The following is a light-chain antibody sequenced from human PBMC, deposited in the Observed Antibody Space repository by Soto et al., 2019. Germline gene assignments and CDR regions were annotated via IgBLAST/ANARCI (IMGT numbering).Light chain of an antibody. V-gene: IGLV1-40*01. CDR1: SSNIGAGYH. CDR2: GNN. CDR3: QSYDSSLSGWV. Sequence: QAVVTQPPSVSGAPGQRVTIACTGSSSNIGAGYHVHWYQQLPGTAPKLLIYGNNNRPSGVPDRFSGSKSGTSASLAITGLQAEDEADYYCQSYDSSLSGWVFGGGTKVTVL. J-gene: IGLJ3*02.